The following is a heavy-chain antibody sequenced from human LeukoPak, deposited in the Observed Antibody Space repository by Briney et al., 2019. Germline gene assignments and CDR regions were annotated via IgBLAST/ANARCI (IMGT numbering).Heavy chain of an antibody. D-gene: IGHD2-2*01. J-gene: IGHJ3*01. Sequence: GRSLRLSCAASGFTFDDYAMHWVRQAPGKGLEWVSGISWNSGSIGYADSVKGRFTISRDNAKNSLYLQMNSLRAEDTAVYYCARPRYCSSISCYFHAFDVWGQGTMVTVSS. CDR3: ARPRYCSSISCYFHAFDV. V-gene: IGHV3-9*01. CDR1: GFTFDDYA. CDR2: ISWNSGSI.